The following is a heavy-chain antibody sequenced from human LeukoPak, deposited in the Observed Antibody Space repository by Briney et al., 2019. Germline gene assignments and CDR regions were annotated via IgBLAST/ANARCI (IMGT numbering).Heavy chain of an antibody. CDR2: IRQDGSQK. J-gene: IGHJ4*02. CDR3: ARMLVYDAGGEAFDC. CDR1: GFTFSSYE. Sequence: GGSLRLSCAASGFTFSSYEMNWVRQAPGKGLEWVATIRQDGSQKYYVDSVKGRFTISRDNAKNSLYLQMNSLRVEDTAVYFCARMLVYDAGGEAFDCWGQGTQVTVSS. V-gene: IGHV3-7*01. D-gene: IGHD2-8*01.